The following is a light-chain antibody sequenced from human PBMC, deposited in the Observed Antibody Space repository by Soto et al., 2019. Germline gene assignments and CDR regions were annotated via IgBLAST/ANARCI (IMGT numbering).Light chain of an antibody. J-gene: IGKJ4*01. CDR2: GAS. Sequence: EIVMTQSPATMSVSPGERATLSCRASQSMGSNVAWYQQKPGQAPRLLIYGASTRAAGIPARFSGSGSGTEFTLTINSLQSEDFAVYYCQPYNNWPLTFGGGTKV. V-gene: IGKV3-15*01. CDR1: QSMGSN. CDR3: QPYNNWPLT.